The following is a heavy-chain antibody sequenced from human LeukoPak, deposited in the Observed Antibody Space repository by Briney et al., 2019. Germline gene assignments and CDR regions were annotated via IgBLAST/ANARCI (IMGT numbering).Heavy chain of an antibody. J-gene: IGHJ2*01. CDR3: AREHSNGQQLGWGGYFDL. D-gene: IGHD6-13*01. V-gene: IGHV3-21*01. CDR1: GFTFSSYS. CDR2: ISSSSSYI. Sequence: GGSLRLSCAASGFTFSSYSVNWVRQAPGKGLEWVSSISSSSSYIYYADSVKGRFTISRDNAKNSLYLQMNSLRAEDTAVYYCAREHSNGQQLGWGGYFDLWGRGTLVTVSS.